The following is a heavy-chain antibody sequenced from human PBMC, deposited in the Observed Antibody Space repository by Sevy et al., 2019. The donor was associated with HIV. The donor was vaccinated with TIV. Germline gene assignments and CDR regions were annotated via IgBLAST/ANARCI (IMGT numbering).Heavy chain of an antibody. J-gene: IGHJ6*02. Sequence: ASVKVSCKASGYTFTSYGISWVRQAPGQGLEWMGWISAYNGNTNYAQKLQGRVTMTTDTSTSTAYMELRSLRSDDTAVYYCASSASGVVVVAANPLYYYYGMDVWGQGTTVIVSS. CDR3: ASSASGVVVVAANPLYYYYGMDV. D-gene: IGHD2-15*01. CDR2: ISAYNGNT. CDR1: GYTFTSYG. V-gene: IGHV1-18*01.